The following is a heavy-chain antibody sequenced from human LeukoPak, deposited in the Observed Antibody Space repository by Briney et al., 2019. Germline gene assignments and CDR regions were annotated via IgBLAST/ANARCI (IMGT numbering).Heavy chain of an antibody. J-gene: IGHJ3*02. CDR3: AKDYYDSSGYPGLDAFDI. D-gene: IGHD3-22*01. Sequence: GGSLRLSCAASGFTFSSYAMSWVRQAPGKGLEWVSAISGSGGSTYYADSVKGRFTISRDNSKNTLYLQMNSLRAEDTAVYYCAKDYYDSSGYPGLDAFDIWGQGTMVTVSS. V-gene: IGHV3-23*01. CDR2: ISGSGGST. CDR1: GFTFSSYA.